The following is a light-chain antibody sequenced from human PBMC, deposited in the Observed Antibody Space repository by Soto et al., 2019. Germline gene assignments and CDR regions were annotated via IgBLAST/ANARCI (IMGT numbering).Light chain of an antibody. CDR3: SSYTTSNTRQIV. V-gene: IGLV2-14*01. Sequence: QSALTQPASVSGSPGQSITISCTGTNSDVGGYNYVSWYQQHPGKAPKFIIYDVSNRPSGVSNRFSGSKSGNTASLTISGLQAEDEADYYCSSYTTSNTRQIVFGTGTKVTVL. CDR2: DVS. CDR1: NSDVGGYNY. J-gene: IGLJ1*01.